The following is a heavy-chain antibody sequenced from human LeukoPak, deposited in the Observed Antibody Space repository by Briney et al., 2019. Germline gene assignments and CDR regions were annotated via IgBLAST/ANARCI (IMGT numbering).Heavy chain of an antibody. J-gene: IGHJ6*03. Sequence: ASVKVSCKASGYTFTSYGISWVRQAPGQGLERMGWISAYNGNTNYAQKLQGRVTMATDTSTSTVYMELSSLRSEDTAVYYCARGNDFWSGYYTGIHYYYMDVWGKGTTVTVSS. D-gene: IGHD3-3*01. CDR3: ARGNDFWSGYYTGIHYYYMDV. CDR2: ISAYNGNT. CDR1: GYTFTSYG. V-gene: IGHV1-18*01.